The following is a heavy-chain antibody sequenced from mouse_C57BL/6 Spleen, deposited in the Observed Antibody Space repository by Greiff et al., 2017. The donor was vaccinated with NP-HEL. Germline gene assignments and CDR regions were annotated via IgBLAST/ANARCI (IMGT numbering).Heavy chain of an antibody. V-gene: IGHV1-59*01. J-gene: IGHJ2*01. CDR2: IDPSASYT. CDR1: GYTFTSYW. Sequence: QVQLQQPGAELVRPGTSVKLSCKASGYTFTSYWMHWVKQRPGQGLEWIGVIDPSASYTNYNQKFKGKATLTVDTSSRTAYMQLSSLTSEDSAVYYCAPGGTGPFDYWGQGTTLTVSS. D-gene: IGHD4-1*01. CDR3: APGGTGPFDY.